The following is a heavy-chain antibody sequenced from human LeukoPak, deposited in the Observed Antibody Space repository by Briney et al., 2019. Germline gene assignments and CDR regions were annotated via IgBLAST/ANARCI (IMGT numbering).Heavy chain of an antibody. V-gene: IGHV3-15*07. CDR3: ATDTFYMKGFDP. Sequence: PGGSLRLSCAASGFNFGNAWMYWVRQAPGKGLEWVGRIKSKVDGGAIDYPTPVKARFTMSRDDSRNILSLQMNSLKTEDTARYYCATDTFYMKGFDPWGQGTQVIVSS. CDR2: IKSKVDGGAI. D-gene: IGHD2/OR15-2a*01. J-gene: IGHJ5*02. CDR1: GFNFGNAW.